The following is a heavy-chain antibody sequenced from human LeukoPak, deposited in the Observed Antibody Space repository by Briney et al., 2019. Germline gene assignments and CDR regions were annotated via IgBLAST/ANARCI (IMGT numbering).Heavy chain of an antibody. D-gene: IGHD2/OR15-2a*01. CDR2: IIPIFGIA. J-gene: IGHJ6*02. V-gene: IGHV1-69*04. Sequence: SVKVSCKASGGTFSSYGISWVRQAPGQGLEWMGRIIPIFGIANYAQKFQGRVTITADKSTSTAYMELSSLRSEDTAVYYCARAGGTERIYYYYGMDVWGQGTTVTVSS. CDR1: GGTFSSYG. CDR3: ARAGGTERIYYYYGMDV.